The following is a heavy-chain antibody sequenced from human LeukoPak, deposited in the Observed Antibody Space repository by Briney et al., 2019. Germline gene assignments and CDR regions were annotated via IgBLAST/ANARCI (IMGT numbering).Heavy chain of an antibody. CDR3: AREGVVVVAATLWFDP. J-gene: IGHJ5*02. CDR2: IIPIFGIA. Sequence: SVKVSCKASGYTFTSYGLTWVRQAPGQGLEWMGRIIPIFGIANYAQKFQGRVTITADKSTSTAYMELSSLRSEDTAVYYCAREGVVVVAATLWFDPWGQGTLVTVSS. CDR1: GYTFTSYG. D-gene: IGHD2-15*01. V-gene: IGHV1-69*04.